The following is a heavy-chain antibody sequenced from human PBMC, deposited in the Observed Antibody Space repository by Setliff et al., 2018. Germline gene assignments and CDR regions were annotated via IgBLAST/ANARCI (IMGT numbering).Heavy chain of an antibody. Sequence: SETLSLTCTVSGDSISNYYWIRQTAGKGLEWIGSIYAGEATYYNPSLESRVVTSVDSSKKRFSLKVSSVTAADTAVYYCARAIVVVPPNALKVYFDHWGPGVQVTVYS. D-gene: IGHD2-2*01. J-gene: IGHJ4*02. CDR1: GDSISNYY. CDR3: ARAIVVVPPNALKVYFDH. CDR2: IYAGEAT. V-gene: IGHV4-4*07.